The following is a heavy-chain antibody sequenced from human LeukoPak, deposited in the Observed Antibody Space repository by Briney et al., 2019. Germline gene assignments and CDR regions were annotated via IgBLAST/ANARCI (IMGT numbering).Heavy chain of an antibody. D-gene: IGHD3-10*02. V-gene: IGHV3-21*01. CDR3: ACSRTFDY. CDR2: ISSSSSYI. CDR1: GFTFSSYS. Sequence: GGSLRLSCAASGFTFSSYSMNWARQAPGKGLEWVSSISSSSSYIYYADSVKGRFTISRDNAKNSLYLQMNSLRAEDSAVYYCACSRTFDYWGQGTLVTVSS. J-gene: IGHJ4*02.